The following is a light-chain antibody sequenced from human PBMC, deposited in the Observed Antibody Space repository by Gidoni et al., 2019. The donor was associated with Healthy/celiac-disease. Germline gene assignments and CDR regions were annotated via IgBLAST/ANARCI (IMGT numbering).Light chain of an antibody. CDR2: AAS. CDR1: QSISSY. J-gene: IGKJ2*01. Sequence: DIQMTQAPSSLSASVGDRVTITCRASQSISSYLNWYQQKPGKAPKLLIYAASSLQSGVPSRFSGSGSGPDFTLTISSLQPEDFATYYCQQSYSTPLTFXXXTRLEIK. CDR3: QQSYSTPLT. V-gene: IGKV1-39*01.